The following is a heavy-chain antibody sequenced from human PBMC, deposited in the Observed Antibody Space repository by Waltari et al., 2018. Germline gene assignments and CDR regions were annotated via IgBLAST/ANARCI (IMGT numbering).Heavy chain of an antibody. V-gene: IGHV4-59*08. CDR3: ARLYGDYEYYFDY. Sequence: QVQLQESGPGLVKPSETLSLTCTVSGGSISSYYWSWIRQPPGKGLEWIGYIYYSGSTNYNPSLKSRVTISVDTSKNQFSLKLSSVTVADTAVYYCARLYGDYEYYFDYWGQGTLVTVSS. CDR1: GGSISSYY. J-gene: IGHJ4*02. CDR2: IYYSGST. D-gene: IGHD4-17*01.